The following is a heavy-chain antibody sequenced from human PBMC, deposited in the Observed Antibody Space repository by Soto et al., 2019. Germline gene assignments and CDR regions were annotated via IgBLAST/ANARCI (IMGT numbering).Heavy chain of an antibody. V-gene: IGHV3-21*01. D-gene: IGHD5-18*01. CDR3: ASQRGYSYGPLDY. CDR2: ISSSSSYI. CDR1: GFTFSSYS. Sequence: GGSLRLSCAASGFTFSSYSMNWVRQAPGKGLEWVSSISSSSSYIYYADSVKGRFTISRDNAKNSLYLQMNSLRAEDTAVYYCASQRGYSYGPLDYWGQGTLVTASS. J-gene: IGHJ4*02.